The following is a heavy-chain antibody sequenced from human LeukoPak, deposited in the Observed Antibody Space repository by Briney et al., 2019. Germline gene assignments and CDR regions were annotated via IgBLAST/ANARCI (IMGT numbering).Heavy chain of an antibody. CDR2: IYHSGST. Sequence: SETLSLTCTVSGGSISSGGYYWSWIRQPPGKGLEWIGYIYHSGSTYYNPSLKSRVTISVDRSKNQFSLKLSSVTAADTAVYYCARKPLGYSRPDSDYWGQGTLVTVSS. V-gene: IGHV4-30-2*01. CDR3: ARKPLGYSRPDSDY. J-gene: IGHJ4*02. D-gene: IGHD6-13*01. CDR1: GGSISSGGYY.